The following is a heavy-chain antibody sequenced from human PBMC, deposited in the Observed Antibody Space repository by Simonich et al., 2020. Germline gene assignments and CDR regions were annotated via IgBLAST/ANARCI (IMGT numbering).Heavy chain of an antibody. CDR3: ARDRNWGWFDT. CDR2: KSNDGSNK. J-gene: IGHJ5*02. V-gene: IGHV3-30*07. Sequence: QVQLVESGGGVVQPGRSLRLSCAASGFTFSSYAMHWVRQAPGKGVGGGAVKSNDGSNKNYAASVKGRFTISRDNSKNTLYLQMNSLRAEDTAVYYCARDRNWGWFDTWGQGTLVTVSS. D-gene: IGHD7-27*01. CDR1: GFTFSSYA.